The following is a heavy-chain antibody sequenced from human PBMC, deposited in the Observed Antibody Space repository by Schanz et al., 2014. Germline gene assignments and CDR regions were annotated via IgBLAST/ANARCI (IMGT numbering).Heavy chain of an antibody. Sequence: LVVESRGGFVQPGGSLRLSCAASGFTFRNNWMHWFRQGPGKGLSWVSRIDGEGGDTRYADSVKGRFTVFRDNARNMVFLQMNSLRVDDTGVYYCVRDERISSGVWFDPWGQGTLVTVSS. V-gene: IGHV3-74*01. CDR3: VRDERISSGVWFDP. J-gene: IGHJ5*02. CDR1: GFTFRNNW. D-gene: IGHD6-19*01. CDR2: IDGEGGDT.